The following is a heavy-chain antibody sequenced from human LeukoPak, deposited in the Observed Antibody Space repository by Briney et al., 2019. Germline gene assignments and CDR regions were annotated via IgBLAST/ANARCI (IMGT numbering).Heavy chain of an antibody. CDR1: GFTFSSYW. Sequence: GGSLRLSCAASGFTFSSYWMSWVRQAPGKGLEWVANIKRDGSEKYYVDSVKGRFTISRDNAKNSLYLQMNSLRAEDTAVYYCARGRDSSGYYSYYYYYYMDVWGKGTTVTVSS. V-gene: IGHV3-7*01. D-gene: IGHD3-22*01. J-gene: IGHJ6*03. CDR2: IKRDGSEK. CDR3: ARGRDSSGYYSYYYYYYMDV.